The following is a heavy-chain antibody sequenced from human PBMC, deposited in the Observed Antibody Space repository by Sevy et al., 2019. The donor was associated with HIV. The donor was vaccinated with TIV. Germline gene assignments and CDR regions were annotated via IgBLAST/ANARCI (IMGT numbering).Heavy chain of an antibody. CDR1: GGSFSSSNYY. CDR3: AGMEVGGYDLLTGRSTGWFDP. Sequence: SETLSLTCTVSGGSFSSSNYYWGWIRQPPGKGLEWIGSIYYSGSPYYNPSLKRRVTISGGTSKNQFFRNLSSVTAPDTAVYYCAGMEVGGYDLLTGRSTGWFDPWGQGTLVTVSS. CDR2: IYYSGSP. D-gene: IGHD3-9*01. V-gene: IGHV4-39*01. J-gene: IGHJ5*02.